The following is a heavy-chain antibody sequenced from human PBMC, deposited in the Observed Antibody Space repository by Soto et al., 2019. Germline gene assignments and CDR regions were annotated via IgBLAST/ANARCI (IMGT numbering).Heavy chain of an antibody. D-gene: IGHD1-26*01. Sequence: EVQLLESGGGLVQPGGSLRLSCAASGFTFSSYAMSWVRQAPGKGLEWVSAISGSGGSTYYADSVKGRFTISRDNSKNTLYLQMNSLRAEDTAVYCCAIPLSEWELPPFDYWGQGTLVTVSS. CDR1: GFTFSSYA. J-gene: IGHJ4*02. V-gene: IGHV3-23*01. CDR2: ISGSGGST. CDR3: AIPLSEWELPPFDY.